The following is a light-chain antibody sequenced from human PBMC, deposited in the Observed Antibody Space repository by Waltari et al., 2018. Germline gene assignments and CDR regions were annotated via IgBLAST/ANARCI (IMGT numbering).Light chain of an antibody. CDR2: GKN. CDR1: SLKTYY. J-gene: IGLJ1*01. CDR3: ISRDSSANLLYV. Sequence: SSELTQDPAVSVALGQTVRITCQGDSLKTYYASWYQQKPGQAPVLVMYGKNNRPSGIPDRFSASSSGNTASLTITGAHAEDEADYYCISRDSSANLLYVFGAGTKVTVL. V-gene: IGLV3-19*01.